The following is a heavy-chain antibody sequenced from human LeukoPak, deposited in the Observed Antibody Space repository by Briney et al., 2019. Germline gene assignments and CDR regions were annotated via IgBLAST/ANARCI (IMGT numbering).Heavy chain of an antibody. D-gene: IGHD5-18*01. V-gene: IGHV3-15*01. CDR1: GFTFSNAW. CDR2: IKRKTDGGTT. Sequence: GGSLRLSCEASGFTFSNAWMSWVRQAPGKGLERVGRIKRKTDGGTTDYAAPVKGRFTISRDDSKNTLYLQMNSLTTEDTAVYYCNTKRGYNYGVDFWGQGTLVTVSS. CDR3: NTKRGYNYGVDF. J-gene: IGHJ4*02.